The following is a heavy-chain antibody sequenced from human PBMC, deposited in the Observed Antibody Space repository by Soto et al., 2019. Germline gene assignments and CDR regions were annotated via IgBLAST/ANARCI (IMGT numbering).Heavy chain of an antibody. CDR2: INPNSGGT. CDR1: GYTFTGYY. Sequence: QVPLVQSGAEVKKPGASVKVSCKASGYTFTGYYMHWVRQAPGQGLEWMGWINPNSGGTNYAQKFQGWVTMTRDTSISTAYMELSRLRSDDTAVYYCARGCSGGEVNWFDPWGQGILVTVSS. V-gene: IGHV1-2*04. J-gene: IGHJ5*02. D-gene: IGHD5-12*01. CDR3: ARGCSGGEVNWFDP.